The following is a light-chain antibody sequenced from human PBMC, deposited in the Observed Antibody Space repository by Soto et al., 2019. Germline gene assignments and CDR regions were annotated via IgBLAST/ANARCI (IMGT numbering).Light chain of an antibody. Sequence: EMPMTQSPSTLSASVGDRVTITCRASQSISTWLAWYQQKPGKAPDLLIYDASSLQTGVPSRFSGSGAGTEFTLTITSLQPDDFATYYCQQYDTYPLSFGGGTEVEIK. J-gene: IGKJ4*01. CDR3: QQYDTYPLS. CDR1: QSISTW. V-gene: IGKV1-5*01. CDR2: DAS.